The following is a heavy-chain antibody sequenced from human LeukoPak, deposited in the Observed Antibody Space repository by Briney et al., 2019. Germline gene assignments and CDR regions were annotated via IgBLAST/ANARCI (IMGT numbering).Heavy chain of an antibody. J-gene: IGHJ3*02. CDR1: GGSFSGYY. V-gene: IGHV4-34*01. Sequence: SETLSLTCAVYGGSFSGYYWSWIRQPPGKGLEWIGEINHSGSTNYNPSLKSRVTISVDTSKNQFSLKLSSVTAADTAVYYCARSVVISESDAFDIWGQGTMVTVSS. CDR3: ARSVVISESDAFDI. CDR2: INHSGST. D-gene: IGHD3-22*01.